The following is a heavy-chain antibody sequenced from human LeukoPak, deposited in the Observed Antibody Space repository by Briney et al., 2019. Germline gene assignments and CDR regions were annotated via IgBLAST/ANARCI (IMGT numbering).Heavy chain of an antibody. CDR1: GFTFSSYG. J-gene: IGHJ4*02. Sequence: GGSLRLSCAASGFTFSSYGMHWVRQAPGKGLEWVAVISYDGSNKYYADSVKGRFTISRDNSKNTLYLQMNSLRAEDTAVYYCAKDPGGRASSGSSGYWGQGTLVTVSS. CDR3: AKDPGGRASSGSSGY. V-gene: IGHV3-30*18. D-gene: IGHD6-19*01. CDR2: ISYDGSNK.